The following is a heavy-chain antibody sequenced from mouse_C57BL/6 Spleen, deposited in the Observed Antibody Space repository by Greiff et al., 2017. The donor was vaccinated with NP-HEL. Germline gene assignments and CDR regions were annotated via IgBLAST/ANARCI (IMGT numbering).Heavy chain of an antibody. CDR3: ARSVTTVVGGAMDY. CDR2: IYPGDGDT. D-gene: IGHD1-1*01. Sequence: VQLQQTVPYLLNPWASVKISCKASGYAFSSSWMNWVKQRPGKGLEWIGRIYPGDGDTNYNGKFKGKATLTADKSSSTAYMQLSSLTSEDSAVYFCARSVTTVVGGAMDYWGQGTSVTVSS. J-gene: IGHJ4*01. CDR1: GYAFSSSW. V-gene: IGHV1-82*01.